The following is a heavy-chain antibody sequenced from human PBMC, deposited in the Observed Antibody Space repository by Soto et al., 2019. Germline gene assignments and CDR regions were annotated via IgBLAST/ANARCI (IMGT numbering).Heavy chain of an antibody. D-gene: IGHD2-2*01. CDR1: GYTFTIYG. Sequence: ASVKVSCKASGYTFTIYGISWVRQAPGQGLEWMGWISAYNGNTNYAQKLQGRVTMTTDTSTSTAYMELRSLRSDDTAVYYCGRGRYCSSTSCYAPVAPNWFDPWGRG. CDR2: ISAYNGNT. J-gene: IGHJ5*02. V-gene: IGHV1-18*01. CDR3: GRGRYCSSTSCYAPVAPNWFDP.